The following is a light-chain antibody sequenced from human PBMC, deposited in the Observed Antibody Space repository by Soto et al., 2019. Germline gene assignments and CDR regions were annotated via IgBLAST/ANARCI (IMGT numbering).Light chain of an antibody. Sequence: QSALTQPASVSGSPGQSITISCTGTSSDIGGYKYVSWYQQHPGKAPKLIIYDVSNRPSGVSNRFSGSKSGNTASLTISGRQVEDEADYHCSTYKTSSTPRVFGGGTKLTVL. J-gene: IGLJ3*02. CDR3: STYKTSSTPRV. CDR2: DVS. V-gene: IGLV2-14*03. CDR1: SSDIGGYKY.